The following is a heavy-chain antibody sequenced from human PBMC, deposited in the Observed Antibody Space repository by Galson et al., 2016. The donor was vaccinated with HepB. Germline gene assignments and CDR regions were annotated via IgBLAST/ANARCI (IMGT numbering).Heavy chain of an antibody. CDR1: GGSISSGY. V-gene: IGHV4-4*07. Sequence: SETLSLTCTVSGGSISSGYWTWIRQSAGKGLEWIGRIYPSGSTNYNPSLNSRVTMSIDMSKNQFSLRLRSVTAADTAVYYCARAGKYSSGWYGFIDYWGQGTLVSVSS. D-gene: IGHD6-19*01. CDR2: IYPSGST. J-gene: IGHJ4*02. CDR3: ARAGKYSSGWYGFIDY.